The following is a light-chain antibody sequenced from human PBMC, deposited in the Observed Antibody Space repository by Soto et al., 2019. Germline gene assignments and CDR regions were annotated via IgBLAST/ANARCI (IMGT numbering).Light chain of an antibody. J-gene: IGKJ2*01. CDR2: GAS. V-gene: IGKV3-20*01. CDR1: RSDRNTY. CDR3: QQYGASPPVYA. Sequence: EIVLTQSPGTLSLSPGERATLSCRTSRSDRNTYLAWYQQKPGQAPRLRIYGASTRATGIPDRFSGSGSGTDFTLTISRLEPEDFAVYYCQQYGASPPVYAFGQGTKLEIK.